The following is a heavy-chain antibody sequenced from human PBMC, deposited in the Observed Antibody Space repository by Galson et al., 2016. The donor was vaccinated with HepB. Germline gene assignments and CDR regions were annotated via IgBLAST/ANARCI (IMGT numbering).Heavy chain of an antibody. CDR2: MYYSGSI. J-gene: IGHJ4*02. CDR3: AREGAGPFDY. Sequence: SETLSLTCAVSGGSISSYYWSWIRQPPGKGLEWIGYMYYSGSINYNPSLKSRVTMSLDPSKNQFSLKLSSVTAADTAVYYCAREGAGPFDYWGRGTLVTVSS. V-gene: IGHV4-59*01. CDR1: GGSISSYY.